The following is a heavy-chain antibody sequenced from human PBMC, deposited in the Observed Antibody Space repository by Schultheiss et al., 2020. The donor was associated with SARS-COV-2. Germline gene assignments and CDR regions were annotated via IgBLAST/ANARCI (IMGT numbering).Heavy chain of an antibody. CDR2: INHSGST. V-gene: IGHV4-39*01. CDR1: GGSIISRCYY. D-gene: IGHD3-22*01. CDR3: ARHVDYYDSSGYYRIYYFDY. Sequence: SETLSLTCAVSGGSIISRCYYCAWIRQPPGKGLEWIGEINHSGSTNYNPSLKSRVTISVDTSKNQFSLKLSSVTAADTAVYYCARHVDYYDSSGYYRIYYFDYWGQGTLVTVSS. J-gene: IGHJ4*02.